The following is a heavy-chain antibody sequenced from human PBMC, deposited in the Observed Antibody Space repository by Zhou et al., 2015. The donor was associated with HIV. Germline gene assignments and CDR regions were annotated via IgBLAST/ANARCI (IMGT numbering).Heavy chain of an antibody. CDR1: GGTFGGSE. J-gene: IGHJ3*02. V-gene: IGHV1-69*06. D-gene: IGHD3-22*01. CDR3: ASRSPMYYYDSSGYYTAFDI. Sequence: QVQLVQSGTEVKKPGSSVRVSCRTSGGTFGGSEISWVRQVSGQGLEWMGGITPIFGTANYAQKFQGRVTITADKSTSTAYMELSSLRSEDTAVYYCASRSPMYYYDSSGYYTAFDIWGQGTMVTVSS. CDR2: ITPIFGTA.